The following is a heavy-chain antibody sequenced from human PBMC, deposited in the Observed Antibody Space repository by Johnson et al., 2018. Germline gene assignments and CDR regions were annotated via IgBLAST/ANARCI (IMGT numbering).Heavy chain of an antibody. J-gene: IGHJ6*03. CDR2: INHSGRT. Sequence: QVQLQQWGAGLLKPSETLSLTCAVYGGSFSGYYWSWIRQPPGKGLEWIGEINHSGRTNYTPSLKGRVTISVHTSKNHFSLRLSSVPAADKAVYYCASRRPNYYYYYMDVWGKGTTVTVSS. CDR1: GGSFSGYY. D-gene: IGHD1-1*01. CDR3: ASRRPNYYYYYMDV. V-gene: IGHV4-34*01.